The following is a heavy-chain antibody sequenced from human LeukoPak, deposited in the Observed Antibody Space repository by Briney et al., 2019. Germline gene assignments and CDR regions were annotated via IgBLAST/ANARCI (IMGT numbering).Heavy chain of an antibody. Sequence: ASVKVSCKASGYTFTSYGISWVRQAPGQGLEWMGWISAYNGNTNYAQKFQGRVTITRDTSISTVYMELSSLRFEDTAVYFCARVDGSPDYWGQGTLVTVSS. D-gene: IGHD2-15*01. J-gene: IGHJ4*02. V-gene: IGHV1-18*01. CDR3: ARVDGSPDY. CDR2: ISAYNGNT. CDR1: GYTFTSYG.